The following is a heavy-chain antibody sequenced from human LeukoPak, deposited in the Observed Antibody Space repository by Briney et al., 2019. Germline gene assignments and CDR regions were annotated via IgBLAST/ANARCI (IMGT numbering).Heavy chain of an antibody. V-gene: IGHV1-46*01. CDR3: ARVAGTWGAFDI. CDR2: INPSGGST. J-gene: IGHJ3*02. Sequence: ASVRVCCKASGYTFTSYYMHWVRQAPGQGLEWMGIINPSGGSTSYAQKFQGRVTMTRDMSTSTVYMELSSLRSEDTAVYYCARVAGTWGAFDIWGQGTMVTVSS. D-gene: IGHD6-13*01. CDR1: GYTFTSYY.